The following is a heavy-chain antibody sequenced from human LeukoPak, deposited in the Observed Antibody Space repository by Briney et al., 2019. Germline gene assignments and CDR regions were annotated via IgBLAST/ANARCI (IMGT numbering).Heavy chain of an antibody. CDR1: GYTFTSYA. Sequence: ASVKVSCTASGYTFTSYAMHWVRQAPGQRLEWMGWINAGNGNTKYSQKFQGRVTITRDTSASTAYMELSSLRSEDTAVYYCARGSRNYYDSSGYYFNYWGQGTLVTVSS. CDR2: INAGNGNT. CDR3: ARGSRNYYDSSGYYFNY. V-gene: IGHV1-3*01. D-gene: IGHD3-22*01. J-gene: IGHJ4*02.